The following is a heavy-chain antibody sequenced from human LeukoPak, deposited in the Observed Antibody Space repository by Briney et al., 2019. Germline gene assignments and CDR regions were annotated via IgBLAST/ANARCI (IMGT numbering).Heavy chain of an antibody. V-gene: IGHV3-7*01. CDR1: GFTFTNYW. D-gene: IGHD1-26*01. Sequence: GGSLRLSCAVSGFTFTNYWMTWVRQAPGKGLGWVANIKQDETEKFYVDSVKGRFTISRDNAKNSLYLQMNSLRAEDTAVYYCAREELVGATIDYWGQGTLVTVSS. CDR3: AREELVGATIDY. CDR2: IKQDETEK. J-gene: IGHJ4*02.